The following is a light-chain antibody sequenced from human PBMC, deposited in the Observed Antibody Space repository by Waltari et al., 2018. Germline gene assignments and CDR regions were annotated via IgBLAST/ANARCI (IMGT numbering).Light chain of an antibody. CDR3: QQYSIRPWT. J-gene: IGKJ1*01. Sequence: DVVVTQSPDSLALSLGERATIPCRSSQSLSSRPHNKNYLAWYQQKPGQPPKLLIYWASTRESGVPDRFSGSGSGTDSTLTISSLQAEDVAVYYCQQYSIRPWTFGQGTKVEI. CDR1: QSLSSRPHNKNY. CDR2: WAS. V-gene: IGKV4-1*01.